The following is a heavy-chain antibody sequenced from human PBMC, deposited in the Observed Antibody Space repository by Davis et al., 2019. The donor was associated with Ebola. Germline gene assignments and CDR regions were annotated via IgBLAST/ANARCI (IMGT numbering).Heavy chain of an antibody. CDR2: INHSGST. D-gene: IGHD6-19*01. V-gene: IGHV4-34*01. Sequence: PSETLSLTCAVYGGSFSGYYWSWIRQPPGKGLEWIGEINHSGSTNYNPSLKSRVTISVDTSKNQFSLKLSSVTAADTAVYYCARGPGIAVAGTTLFDYWGQGTLVTVSS. CDR3: ARGPGIAVAGTTLFDY. J-gene: IGHJ4*02. CDR1: GGSFSGYY.